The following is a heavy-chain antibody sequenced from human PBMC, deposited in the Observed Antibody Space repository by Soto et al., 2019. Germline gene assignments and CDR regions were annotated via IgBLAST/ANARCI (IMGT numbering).Heavy chain of an antibody. CDR1: GDTFGRNA. J-gene: IGHJ5*02. D-gene: IGHD2-21*01. Sequence: QVQLVQSGAEVKRPGSSVKVSCKASGDTFGRNAIHWVRQAPGQGLEWMGGIIPMFPTTNYAQKFKGRLTINAEKSTSTAYMEMSSLRSEDTAVYYCARDGDSADYGSWGQGTLVTVSS. CDR2: IIPMFPTT. V-gene: IGHV1-69*06. CDR3: ARDGDSADYGS.